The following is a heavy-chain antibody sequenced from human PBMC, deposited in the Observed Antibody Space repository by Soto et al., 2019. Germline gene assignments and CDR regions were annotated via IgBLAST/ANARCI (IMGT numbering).Heavy chain of an antibody. CDR2: ISESGDST. D-gene: IGHD3-22*01. J-gene: IGHJ4*02. Sequence: WWSLRLSCSASLFTFSTYAMNWCRQAPGKGLEWVSGISESGDSTYYADSVKGRFTIFRDNSKNTLYLEMNSLRAEDTAIYYCAKDPRSWAHYEPKDYWGQGTLVTVS. CDR3: AKDPRSWAHYEPKDY. V-gene: IGHV3-23*01. CDR1: LFTFSTYA.